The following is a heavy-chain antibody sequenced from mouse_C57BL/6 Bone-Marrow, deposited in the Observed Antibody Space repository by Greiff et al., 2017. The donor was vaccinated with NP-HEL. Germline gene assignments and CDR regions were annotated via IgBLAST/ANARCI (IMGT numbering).Heavy chain of an antibody. Sequence: LVESGAELARPGASVKLSCKASGYTFTSYGISWVKQRTGQGLEWIGEIYPRSGNTYYNEKFKGKATLTADKSSSTAYMELRSLTSEDSAVYFCARMAYYGSSYDAMDYWGQGTSVTVSS. CDR2: IYPRSGNT. J-gene: IGHJ4*01. CDR3: ARMAYYGSSYDAMDY. CDR1: GYTFTSYG. V-gene: IGHV1-81*01. D-gene: IGHD1-1*01.